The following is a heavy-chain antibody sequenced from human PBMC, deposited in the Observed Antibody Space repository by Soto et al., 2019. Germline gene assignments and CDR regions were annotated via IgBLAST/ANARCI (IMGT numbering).Heavy chain of an antibody. CDR2: IYESGYT. CDR3: VRALRHTAMVYPWFDP. V-gene: IGHV4-31*03. D-gene: IGHD5-18*01. Sequence: SETLSLTCTVSGASVSTGAYYWGWVRQRPGKGLEWIGYIYESGYTYYNTSLKSRLTISLDTSNNQFSLGLTSVTTADTAVYYCVRALRHTAMVYPWFDPWRQGTLVTVSS. J-gene: IGHJ5*02. CDR1: GASVSTGAYY.